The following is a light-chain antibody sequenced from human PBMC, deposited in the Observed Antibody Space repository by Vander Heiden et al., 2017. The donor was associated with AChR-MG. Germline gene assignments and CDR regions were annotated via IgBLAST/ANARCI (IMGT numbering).Light chain of an antibody. Sequence: QSVLTQPPSVSAAPGQKVPISCSGTNSNIGNNYVSWFQQFPRTAPKVLISDNTKRPSGIPDRFSGSKSGTSATLGITGLQTGDEADYYCGTWDDSLRAYVFGTGTKVTVL. CDR1: NSNIGNNY. V-gene: IGLV1-51*01. J-gene: IGLJ1*01. CDR2: DNT. CDR3: GTWDDSLRAYV.